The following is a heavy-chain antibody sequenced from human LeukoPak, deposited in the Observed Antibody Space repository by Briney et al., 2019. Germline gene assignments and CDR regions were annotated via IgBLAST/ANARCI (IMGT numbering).Heavy chain of an antibody. CDR3: ARRVTGNYYYYMDI. V-gene: IGHV5-51*01. D-gene: IGHD1-20*01. J-gene: IGHJ6*03. CDR1: GYSFSTYW. Sequence: GESLKISCKGSGYSFSTYWIACVRQMPGKGLEWMGIIHPDGSETKYSPSFQGHVTISVDKTFNTAYLQWNSLKASDTAIYYCARRVTGNYYYYMDIWGKGTTVIVSS. CDR2: IHPDGSET.